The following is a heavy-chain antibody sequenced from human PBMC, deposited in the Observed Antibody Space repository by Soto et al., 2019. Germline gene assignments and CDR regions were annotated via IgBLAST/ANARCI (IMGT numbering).Heavy chain of an antibody. D-gene: IGHD3-16*01. J-gene: IGHJ4*02. CDR1: GYTFTSYG. V-gene: IGHV1-18*01. CDR2: ISAYNGNT. CDR3: ARDAGVSGELYY. Sequence: QVKLVQSGAEVKKPGASVKVSGKASGYTFTSYGISWVRQAPGQGLEWMGWISAYNGNTNYAQKLQGRVTMTTDTSTSTADMELRSLRSDDTAVYYCARDAGVSGELYYWGQGTLVTVSS.